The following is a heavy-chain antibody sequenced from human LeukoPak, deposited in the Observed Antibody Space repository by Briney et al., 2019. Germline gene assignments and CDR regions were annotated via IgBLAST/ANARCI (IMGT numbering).Heavy chain of an antibody. D-gene: IGHD1-14*01. Sequence: ASVKVSCKVSGYTFTDYYMHWVQQAPGKGLEWMGLVDPEDGETIYAEKFQGRVTITADTSTDTAYMELSSLRSEDTAVYYCANLRGNLFDPWGQGTLVNVSS. CDR3: ANLRGNLFDP. CDR1: GYTFTDYY. J-gene: IGHJ5*02. V-gene: IGHV1-69-2*01. CDR2: VDPEDGET.